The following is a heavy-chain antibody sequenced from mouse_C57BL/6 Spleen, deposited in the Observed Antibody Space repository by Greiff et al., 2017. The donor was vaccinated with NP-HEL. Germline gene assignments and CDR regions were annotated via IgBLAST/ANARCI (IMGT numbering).Heavy chain of an antibody. CDR3: ARVRYYFAY. V-gene: IGHV3-6*01. D-gene: IGHD1-1*01. CDR1: GYSITSGYY. Sequence: EVQLQQSGPGLVKPSQSLSLTCSVTGYSITSGYYWNWIRQFPGNKLEWMGYISYDGSNNYNPSLKNRISITRDTSKNQFFLKLNSVTTEDTATYYCARVRYYFAYWGQGTTLTVSS. CDR2: ISYDGSN. J-gene: IGHJ2*01.